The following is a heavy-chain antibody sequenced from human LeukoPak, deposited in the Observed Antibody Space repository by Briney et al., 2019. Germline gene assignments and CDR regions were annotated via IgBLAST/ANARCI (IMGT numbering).Heavy chain of an antibody. CDR2: INPNSGGT. CDR1: GYTFTSYY. D-gene: IGHD3-22*01. Sequence: ASVKVSCKASGYTFTSYYMHWVRQAPGQGLEWMGWINPNSGGTNYAQKFQGRVTMTRDTSISTAHMELSRLRSDDTAVYYCAREGDDSSGYYVPWDYWGQGTLVTVSS. J-gene: IGHJ4*02. CDR3: AREGDDSSGYYVPWDY. V-gene: IGHV1-2*02.